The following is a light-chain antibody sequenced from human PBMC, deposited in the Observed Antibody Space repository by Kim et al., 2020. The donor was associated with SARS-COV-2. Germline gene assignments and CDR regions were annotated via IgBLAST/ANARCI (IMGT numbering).Light chain of an antibody. CDR3: QQYYSIPHT. J-gene: IGKJ2*01. Sequence: RATINCKSSQSVLYSSNNKNYLAWYQQKPGQPPNLLIYWASTRESGVPDRFSGSGSGTDFTLTISSLQAEDVAVYYCQQYYSIPHTFGQGTKLEIK. CDR1: QSVLYSSNNKNY. CDR2: WAS. V-gene: IGKV4-1*01.